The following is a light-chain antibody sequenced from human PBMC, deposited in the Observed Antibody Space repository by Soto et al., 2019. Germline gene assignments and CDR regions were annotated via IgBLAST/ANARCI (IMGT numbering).Light chain of an antibody. CDR2: DAS. V-gene: IGKV3-11*01. CDR1: QSIGNY. Sequence: EIVLTQSPATLSLSPGERATLSCRASQSIGNYLAWYQHKPGQPPRLLIFDASNRATGIPARFSGSGSGTDFTLTISNLEPEDFAVYYCQQRTNWPPRPTFGQGTRLEIK. J-gene: IGKJ5*01. CDR3: QQRTNWPPRPT.